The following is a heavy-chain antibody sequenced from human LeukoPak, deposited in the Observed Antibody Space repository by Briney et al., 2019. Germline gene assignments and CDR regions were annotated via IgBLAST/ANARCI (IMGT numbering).Heavy chain of an antibody. CDR2: IHYSGST. V-gene: IGHV4-59*01. Sequence: PSETLSLTCTVSGGSISSYYWSWIRQPPGRGLEWIGYIHYSGSTNYNPPLKSRVTLSVDTSKNQFSLKLSSVTAPDTAVYYCVREIGIELWKGTGAFDMWGEGTTVTVSS. D-gene: IGHD5-18*01. CDR1: GGSISSYY. CDR3: VREIGIELWKGTGAFDM. J-gene: IGHJ3*02.